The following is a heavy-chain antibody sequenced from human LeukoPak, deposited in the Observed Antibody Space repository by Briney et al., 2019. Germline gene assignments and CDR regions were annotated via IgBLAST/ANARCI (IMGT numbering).Heavy chain of an antibody. J-gene: IGHJ4*02. Sequence: PGGSLRLSCAASGFTFSSYGMHWVRQAPGKGLEWVSGISWNSGSIGYADSVKGRFTISRDNAKNSLYLQMNSLRAEDTALYYCAKGDSSSRDFDYWGQGTLVTVSS. CDR3: AKGDSSSRDFDY. CDR2: ISWNSGSI. V-gene: IGHV3-9*01. D-gene: IGHD6-6*01. CDR1: GFTFSSYG.